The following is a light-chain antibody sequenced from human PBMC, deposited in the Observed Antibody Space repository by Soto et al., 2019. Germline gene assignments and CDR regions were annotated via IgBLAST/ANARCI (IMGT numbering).Light chain of an antibody. CDR1: SSDVGSYNL. Sequence: QSVLTQPASVSGSPGQSITISCTGTSSDVGSYNLVSWYQQHPGKAPKLMIYEVTKRPLGVPDRFSGSKSGNTASLTVSGLQAEDEADYYCSSYARSDNPYVFGTGTKVTVL. V-gene: IGLV2-14*02. J-gene: IGLJ1*01. CDR2: EVT. CDR3: SSYARSDNPYV.